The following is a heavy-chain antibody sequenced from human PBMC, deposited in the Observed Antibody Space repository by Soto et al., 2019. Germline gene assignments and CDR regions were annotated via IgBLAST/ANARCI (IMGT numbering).Heavy chain of an antibody. CDR3: VRKKPGTRPFDY. J-gene: IGHJ4*01. V-gene: IGHV3-23*01. Sequence: GGSLRLSCAASGFTFDTYSMNWVRQAPGKGLAWVSAIGTDSNTYYADYVKGRFTISRDNSRTTLYLQMNSLRAEDTALYYCVRKKPGTRPFDYGGQGTLVKVSS. CDR2: IGTDSNT. CDR1: GFTFDTYS.